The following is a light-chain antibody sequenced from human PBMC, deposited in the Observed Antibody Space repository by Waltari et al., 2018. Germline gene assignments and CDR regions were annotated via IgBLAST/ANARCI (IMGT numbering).Light chain of an antibody. Sequence: SYVLTQPPSVSVAPGETARITCGGDNIGSYSVHWYQQKPGQAPVLVIFYDSDRPSVIPERVSGSNSGNTATLTISRVEAGDEANYYCQVWHAAIDPGVFGTGTEVTV. CDR3: QVWHAAIDPGV. CDR2: YDS. V-gene: IGLV3-21*04. J-gene: IGLJ1*01. CDR1: NIGSYS.